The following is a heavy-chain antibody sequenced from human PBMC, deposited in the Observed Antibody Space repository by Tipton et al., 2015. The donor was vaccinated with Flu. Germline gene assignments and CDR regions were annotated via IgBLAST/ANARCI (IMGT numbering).Heavy chain of an antibody. Sequence: TLSLTCTVSGASISIGAYYWTWIRRPADKGLEWIGRIYTGGGTNYNPSLKSRVTISIDTSKNQFSLRLSSVTAADTAVYYCARRVAGSGMAVWGQGTTVNVSS. V-gene: IGHV4-61*02. D-gene: IGHD3-10*01. CDR2: IYTGGGT. J-gene: IGHJ6*02. CDR3: ARRVAGSGMAV. CDR1: GASISIGAYY.